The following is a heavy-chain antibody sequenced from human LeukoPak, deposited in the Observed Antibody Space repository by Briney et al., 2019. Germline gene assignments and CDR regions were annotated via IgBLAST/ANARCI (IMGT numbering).Heavy chain of an antibody. Sequence: PSETLSLTCTVSGGSISSYYWSWIRQPPGKGLEWIGYIYYSGSTNYNPSLKSRVTISVDTSKNQFSLKLSSVTAADTAVYYCARDRGGSYLTWGQGTLVTVSS. D-gene: IGHD1-26*01. CDR1: GGSISSYY. J-gene: IGHJ5*02. V-gene: IGHV4-59*01. CDR3: ARDRGGSYLT. CDR2: IYYSGST.